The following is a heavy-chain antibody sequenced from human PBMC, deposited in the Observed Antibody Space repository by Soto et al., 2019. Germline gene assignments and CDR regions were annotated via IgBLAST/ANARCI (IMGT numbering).Heavy chain of an antibody. V-gene: IGHV4-39*01. CDR3: ARIQIVGILTYYMDV. Sequence: QLQLQESGPGLVKPSETLSLSCTVSGDSISTSSSYYWGWIRQPPGKGLEWIANMYYSGSTYYNPSLKSRVTISLETSKNPFSLKLNSVTAADTAVYYCARIQIVGILTYYMDVWGKGTTVTVSS. CDR1: GDSISTSSSYY. J-gene: IGHJ6*03. CDR2: MYYSGST. D-gene: IGHD3-3*01.